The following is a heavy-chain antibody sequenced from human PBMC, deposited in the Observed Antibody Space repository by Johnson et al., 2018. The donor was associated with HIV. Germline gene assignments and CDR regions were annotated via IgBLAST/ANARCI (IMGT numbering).Heavy chain of an antibody. V-gene: IGHV3-11*04. CDR2: ISSSGDLI. D-gene: IGHD4-17*01. CDR1: GFTFSDYY. Sequence: QVQLVESGGGLVKPGGSLRLSCAASGFTFSDYYMTWIRQAPGKGLEWLSFISSSGDLIRYADSVKGRFTISRDNAKNSLFRQMNSLRDEDTAVYYCARRTVTALFDIWGQGTLVTVSS. CDR3: ARRTVTALFDI. J-gene: IGHJ3*02.